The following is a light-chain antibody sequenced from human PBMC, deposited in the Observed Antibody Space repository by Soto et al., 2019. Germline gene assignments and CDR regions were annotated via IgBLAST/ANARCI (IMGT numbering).Light chain of an antibody. CDR2: GAS. Sequence: EIEMTQSPSTLSVSPGERATLSCRASPSVSGSNLAWYQQKPGQAPRLVIYGASSRATGIPDRFSGSGSGTDFTLTLRRLEPEDFAVYYCHQYGSFGQGTKVDIK. J-gene: IGKJ1*01. CDR1: PSVSGSN. V-gene: IGKV3-20*01. CDR3: HQYGS.